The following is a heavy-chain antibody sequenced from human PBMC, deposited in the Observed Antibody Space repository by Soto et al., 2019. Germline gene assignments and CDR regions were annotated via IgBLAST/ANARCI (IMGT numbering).Heavy chain of an antibody. D-gene: IGHD6-19*01. CDR2: ISYTGSA. V-gene: IGHV4-59*01. CDR3: ATGGGWLQNSNLRGLYFDY. J-gene: IGHJ4*02. Sequence: QVQLQESGPGLVKPWETLSLTCSVSGGSIRGSYCSWIRQPPEKGLEWIASISYTGSATHNPSLKSRVSVSVDTTENQCSLKLTSVTVADTATYYCATGGGWLQNSNLRGLYFDYWGQGALVTVSS. CDR1: GGSIRGSY.